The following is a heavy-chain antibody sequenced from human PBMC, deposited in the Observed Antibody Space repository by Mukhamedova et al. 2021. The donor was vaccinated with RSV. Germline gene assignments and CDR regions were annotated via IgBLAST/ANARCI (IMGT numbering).Heavy chain of an antibody. Sequence: YMHWVRQAPGQGLEWMGVINPSGVSRSSAQKFQGRLTLTRDTSTNTVYMELSSLRSEDTAVYYCGSGSSMSGFDYWGPGTLVTVS. J-gene: IGHJ4*02. V-gene: IGHV1-46*01. CDR2: INPSGVSR. D-gene: IGHD3-10*01. CDR1: Y. CDR3: GSGSSMSGFDY.